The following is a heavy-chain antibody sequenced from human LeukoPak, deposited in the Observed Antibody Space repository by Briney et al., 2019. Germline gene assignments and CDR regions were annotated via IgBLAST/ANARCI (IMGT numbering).Heavy chain of an antibody. CDR1: GYSFIDYW. CDR3: ARSTSGSFDS. CDR2: IYPGDSDS. V-gene: IGHV5-51*01. Sequence: GEFLKISCKASGYSFIDYWIGWVRQTPAKGLEWMAIIYPGDSDSRYTYSPSFQGQVTISADESISTTYLQWSSLKASDTAMYYCARSTSGSFDSWGQGTPVTVSS. D-gene: IGHD3-10*01. J-gene: IGHJ4*02.